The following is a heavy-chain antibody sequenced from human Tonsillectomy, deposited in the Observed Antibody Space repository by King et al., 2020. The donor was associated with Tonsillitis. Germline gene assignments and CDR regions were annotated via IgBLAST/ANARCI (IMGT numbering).Heavy chain of an antibody. V-gene: IGHV4-59*01. Sequence: QLQESGPGLVKPSETLSLTCTVSGGSISNYYWSWIRQSPGKGLEWIGYIYYSGTTRYNPSLESRVSISVDTSKNQFSLKLSSVTAADTAVYFCARDFGSGSYYSRPLYYGGQGTLVTVSS. CDR1: GGSISNYY. CDR2: IYYSGTT. D-gene: IGHD3-10*01. J-gene: IGHJ4*02. CDR3: ARDFGSGSYYSRPLYY.